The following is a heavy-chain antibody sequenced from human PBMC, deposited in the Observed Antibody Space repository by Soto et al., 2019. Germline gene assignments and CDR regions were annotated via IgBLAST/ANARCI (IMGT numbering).Heavy chain of an antibody. Sequence: QVQLVQSGAEVKKPGASVKVSCKASGYTFTSYAMHWVRQAPGQRLEWMGWINAGNGNTKYSQKFQGRVTITGDTSASTAYMELSSLRSEVTAVYYCTRDVGATGDWGQGSLVTVSS. CDR3: TRDVGATGD. D-gene: IGHD1-26*01. J-gene: IGHJ4*02. V-gene: IGHV1-3*01. CDR1: GYTFTSYA. CDR2: INAGNGNT.